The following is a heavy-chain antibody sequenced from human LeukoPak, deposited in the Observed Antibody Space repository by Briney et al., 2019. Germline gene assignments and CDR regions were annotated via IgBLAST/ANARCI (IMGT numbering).Heavy chain of an antibody. D-gene: IGHD5-12*01. V-gene: IGHV1-18*01. CDR2: ISAYNGNT. Sequence: GSSVKVSCKASGGTFSSYAISWVRQAPGQGLEWMGWISAYNGNTNYAQKLQGRVTMTTDTSTSTAYMELRSLRSDDTAVYYCAREGGYSGYDAFDIWGQGTMVTVSS. J-gene: IGHJ3*02. CDR1: GGTFSSYA. CDR3: AREGGYSGYDAFDI.